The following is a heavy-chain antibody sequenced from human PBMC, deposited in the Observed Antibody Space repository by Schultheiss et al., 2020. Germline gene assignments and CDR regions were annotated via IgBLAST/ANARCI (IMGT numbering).Heavy chain of an antibody. Sequence: GGSLRLSCAASGFTFGDYAMHWVRQAPGKGLEWVAGISWNNGRIVYADSVKGRFTISRDNSKNTLYLQMNSLRAEDTAVYYCANWRRDFWSGYHQSLYYYGMDVWGQGTTVTVSS. J-gene: IGHJ6*02. CDR3: ANWRRDFWSGYHQSLYYYGMDV. D-gene: IGHD3-3*01. CDR1: GFTFGDYA. V-gene: IGHV3-9*01. CDR2: ISWNNGRI.